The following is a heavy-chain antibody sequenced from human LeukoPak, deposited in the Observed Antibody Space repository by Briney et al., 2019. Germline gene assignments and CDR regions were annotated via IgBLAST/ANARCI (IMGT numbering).Heavy chain of an antibody. CDR2: VFGGGDST. J-gene: IGHJ1*01. CDR3: ARGSSENFQH. Sequence: GGSLRLSCAESGFTVSSNYMSWVRQAPGKGLEWVSVVFGGGDSTYYADSVKGRFTISRDNSKNTLYLRMNSLRTEDTAMYYCARGSSENFQHWGQGTLVIVSP. CDR1: GFTVSSNY. V-gene: IGHV3-66*01.